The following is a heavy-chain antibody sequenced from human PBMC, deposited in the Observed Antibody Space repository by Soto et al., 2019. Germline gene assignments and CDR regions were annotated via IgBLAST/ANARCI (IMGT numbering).Heavy chain of an antibody. Sequence: PSETLSLTCTVSGGSISSGGYYWSWIRQHPGKGLEWIGYIYYSGSTYYNPSLKSRVTISVDTSKNQFSLKLSSVTAADTAVYYCASFNDFDWPSGGMDVWGQGTTVTVS. CDR3: ASFNDFDWPSGGMDV. J-gene: IGHJ6*02. V-gene: IGHV4-31*03. CDR1: GGSISSGGYY. CDR2: IYYSGST. D-gene: IGHD3-9*01.